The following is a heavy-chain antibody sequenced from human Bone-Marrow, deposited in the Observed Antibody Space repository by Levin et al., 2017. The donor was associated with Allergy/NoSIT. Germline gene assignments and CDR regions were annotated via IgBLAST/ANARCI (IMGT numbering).Heavy chain of an antibody. Sequence: GGSLRLSCLASGFTFSDYYMTWIRQSPVKGLEWVSYISGSGTTIFYADSVRGRFTVSRDNAKNTIYLQMNNVRVEDTAMYYCVRDDEQSAFDYWGQGILVTVSS. J-gene: IGHJ4*02. CDR2: ISGSGTTI. CDR3: VRDDEQSAFDY. D-gene: IGHD1/OR15-1a*01. CDR1: GFTFSDYY. V-gene: IGHV3-11*01.